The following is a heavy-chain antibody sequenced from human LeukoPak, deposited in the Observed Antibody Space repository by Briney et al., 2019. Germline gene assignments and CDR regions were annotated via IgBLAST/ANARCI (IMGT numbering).Heavy chain of an antibody. CDR3: ARLNTNYYGSGSYFPRYNFDY. Sequence: GGSLRLSCAASGFTFSSYAMSWVRQAPGKGLEWVSAISGSGGSTYYAASVKGRFTISRDNAKNSLYLQMNSLRAEDTAVYYCARLNTNYYGSGSYFPRYNFDYWGQGTLVTVSS. V-gene: IGHV3-23*01. CDR2: ISGSGGST. J-gene: IGHJ4*02. D-gene: IGHD3-10*01. CDR1: GFTFSSYA.